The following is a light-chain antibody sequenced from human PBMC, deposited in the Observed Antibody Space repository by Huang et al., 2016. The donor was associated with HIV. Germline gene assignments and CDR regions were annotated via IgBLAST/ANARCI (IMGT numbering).Light chain of an antibody. CDR2: AAS. CDR1: QDISNY. Sequence: DIQLTQSPSAMSASVGDRVSITCRASQDISNYLACFQQKPGGAPKRLIYAASSLQSGVPSRCSASGCGTKFTLKISGLQPEDFATYYCLQHHGYPRTFGQGTKV. J-gene: IGKJ1*01. CDR3: LQHHGYPRT. V-gene: IGKV1-17*03.